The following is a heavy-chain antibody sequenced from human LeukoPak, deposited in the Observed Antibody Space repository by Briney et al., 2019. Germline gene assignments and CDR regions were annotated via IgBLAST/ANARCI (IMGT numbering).Heavy chain of an antibody. D-gene: IGHD6-6*01. V-gene: IGHV1-2*02. CDR1: GYTFTGYY. CDR2: INSNSGGT. Sequence: PSVKLSCKASGYTFTGYYMHWVREAPGQGLEWMGWINSNSGGTNYAQKFQGRVTMTRDTSTTTAYMELNRLRSDDTAVYYCARVRRPEYSSSSYYYYMDVWGKGTTVTVSS. CDR3: ARVRRPEYSSSSYYYYMDV. J-gene: IGHJ6*03.